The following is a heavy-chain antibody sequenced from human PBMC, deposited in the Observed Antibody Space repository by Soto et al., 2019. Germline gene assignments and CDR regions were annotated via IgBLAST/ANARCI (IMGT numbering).Heavy chain of an antibody. J-gene: IGHJ6*02. D-gene: IGHD3-3*01. CDR3: TSLGGYYDFWSGYYQEERAYYYYGMDV. CDR1: GFTFGDYA. CDR2: IRSKAYGGTT. V-gene: IGHV3-49*03. Sequence: PGGSLRLSCTASGFTFGDYAMSWFRQAPGKGLEWVGFIRSKAYGGTTEYAASVKGRFTISRDDSKSIAYLQMNSLKTEDTAVYYCTSLGGYYDFWSGYYQEERAYYYYGMDVWGQGTTVTVSS.